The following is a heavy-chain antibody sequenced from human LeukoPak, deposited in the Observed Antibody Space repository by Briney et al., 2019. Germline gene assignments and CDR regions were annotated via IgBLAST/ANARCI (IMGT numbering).Heavy chain of an antibody. CDR3: ARAYCGGDCYLDY. CDR2: ISYDGSNK. V-gene: IGHV3-30*04. Sequence: PGGSLRLSCAASGFTFSSYAMHWVRQAPGKRLEWVAVISYDGSNKYYADSVKGRFTISRDNSKNTLYLQMNSLRAEDTAVYYCARAYCGGDCYLDYWGQGTLVTVSS. J-gene: IGHJ4*02. CDR1: GFTFSSYA. D-gene: IGHD2-21*02.